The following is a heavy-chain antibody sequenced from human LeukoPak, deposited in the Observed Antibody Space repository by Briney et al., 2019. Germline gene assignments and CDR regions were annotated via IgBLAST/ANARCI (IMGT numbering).Heavy chain of an antibody. D-gene: IGHD5-12*01. CDR1: GFTFSSYG. Sequence: GGSLRLSCAASGFTFSSYGMHWVRQAPGKGLEWVAVIWYDGSNKCYADSVKGRFTISRDNSKNTLYLQMNSLRAEDTAVYYYARDRATYFDYWGQGTLVTVSS. V-gene: IGHV3-33*01. CDR2: IWYDGSNK. CDR3: ARDRATYFDY. J-gene: IGHJ4*02.